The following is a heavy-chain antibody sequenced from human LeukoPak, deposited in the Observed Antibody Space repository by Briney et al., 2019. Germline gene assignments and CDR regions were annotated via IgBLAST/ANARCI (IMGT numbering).Heavy chain of an antibody. CDR1: GFTFSSYA. V-gene: IGHV3-64*01. Sequence: GGSLRLSCAASGFTFSSYAMHWVRQALGKGLEYVSAISSNGGSTYYANSVKGRFTISRNNSKNTLYLQMGSLRAEDMAVYYCARDVGRDGYNWYFDYWGQGTLVTVSS. D-gene: IGHD5-24*01. CDR3: ARDVGRDGYNWYFDY. J-gene: IGHJ4*02. CDR2: ISSNGGST.